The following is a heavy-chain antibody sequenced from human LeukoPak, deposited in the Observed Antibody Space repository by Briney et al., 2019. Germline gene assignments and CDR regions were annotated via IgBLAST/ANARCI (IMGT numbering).Heavy chain of an antibody. J-gene: IGHJ4*02. CDR1: GFTFSSYA. D-gene: IGHD1-26*01. CDR2: ISGSGGST. Sequence: GGSLRLSCAASGFTFSSYAMSWVRQAPGKGLEWVSAISGSGGSTCYADSVKGRFTISRDNSKNTLYLQMNSLRAEDTAVYYCAKYRGSSSWFPNYYFDYWGQGTLVTVSS. V-gene: IGHV3-23*01. CDR3: AKYRGSSSWFPNYYFDY.